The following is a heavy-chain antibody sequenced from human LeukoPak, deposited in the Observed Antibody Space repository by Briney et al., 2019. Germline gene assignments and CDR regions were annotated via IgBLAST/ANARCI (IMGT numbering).Heavy chain of an antibody. CDR3: AASKPNCSSTSCYYYYGMDV. V-gene: IGHV1-58*02. J-gene: IGHJ6*02. D-gene: IGHD2-2*01. CDR1: GFTFTSFA. Sequence: SVKVSCKASGFTFTSFAMQWVRQARGQRLEWIGWIVVGSGNTNYAQKFQERVTITRDMSTSTAYMELSSLRSEDTAVYYCAASKPNCSSTSCYYYYGMDVWGQGTTVTVSS. CDR2: IVVGSGNT.